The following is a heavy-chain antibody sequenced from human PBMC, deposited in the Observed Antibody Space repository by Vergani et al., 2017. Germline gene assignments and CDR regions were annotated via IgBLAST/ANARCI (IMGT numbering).Heavy chain of an antibody. J-gene: IGHJ5*02. D-gene: IGHD6-13*01. CDR2: MNPNSGTT. Sequence: QVQLVQSGAEVKKPGASVKVSCRASGYSFSSYDISWVRQATGQGLEWMGWMNPNSGTTGYAQKFQGRVTMTTDTSTSTAYMELRSLRSDDTAVYYCARGVTYIAAVPFDPWGQGTLVTVSS. V-gene: IGHV1-8*01. CDR1: GYSFSSYD. CDR3: ARGVTYIAAVPFDP.